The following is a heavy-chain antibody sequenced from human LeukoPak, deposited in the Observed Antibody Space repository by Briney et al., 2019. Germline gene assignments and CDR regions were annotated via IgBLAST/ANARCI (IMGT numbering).Heavy chain of an antibody. CDR1: GYSISSGYY. J-gene: IGHJ4*02. D-gene: IGHD2-15*01. V-gene: IGHV4-38-2*02. CDR3: ARDRYCSGRSCYGPPDY. CDR2: IYYSEGT. Sequence: SETLSLTCTVSGYSISSGYYWGWIRQPPGQGLEWIGSIYYSEGTYYNPSLKSRVTISIDTSKNQFSLKVISVTAADTAVYYCARDRYCSGRSCYGPPDYWGQGALVIVSS.